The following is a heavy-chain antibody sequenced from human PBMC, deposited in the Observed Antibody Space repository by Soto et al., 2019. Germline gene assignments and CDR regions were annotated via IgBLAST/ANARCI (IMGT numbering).Heavy chain of an antibody. CDR2: INPNSGGT. J-gene: IGHJ5*02. V-gene: IGHV1-2*04. D-gene: IGHD3-3*01. Sequence: ASVKVSCKASGYTFTGYYMHWVRQAPGQGLEWMGWINPNSGGTKYAQKFQGWVTMTRDTSISTAYMELSRLRSDDTAVYYCARSYDFWSGYDWFEPWGQGTLVTVSS. CDR3: ARSYDFWSGYDWFEP. CDR1: GYTFTGYY.